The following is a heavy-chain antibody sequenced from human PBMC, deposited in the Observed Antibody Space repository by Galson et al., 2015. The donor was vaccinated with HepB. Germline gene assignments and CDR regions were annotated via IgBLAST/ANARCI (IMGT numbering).Heavy chain of an antibody. CDR3: TRRGDSGWYGKEDY. Sequence: SLRLSCEASGVTCSGAAIHWVGQASGEGLEWIGRIRSKANSYATGYAGSVKGRFTISRGDSMNTAYLQMNSLKTEDTAVYYCTRRGDSGWYGKEDYWGQGTLVTVPS. CDR2: IRSKANSYAT. D-gene: IGHD6-19*01. CDR1: GVTCSGAA. V-gene: IGHV3-73*01. J-gene: IGHJ4*02.